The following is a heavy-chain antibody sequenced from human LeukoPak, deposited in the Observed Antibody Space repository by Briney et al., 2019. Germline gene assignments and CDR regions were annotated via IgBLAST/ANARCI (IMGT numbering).Heavy chain of an antibody. CDR2: ISGSGGST. Sequence: GGSLRLSCAASGFTFSSYAMSWVRQAPGKGLEWVSAISGSGGSTYYADSVKGRFTISRDNSKNTLYLQMNSLRAEDTAVYYCARAAIKNYDFWSGYHERHKNYYYMDVWGKGTTVTVSS. CDR1: GFTFSSYA. V-gene: IGHV3-23*01. J-gene: IGHJ6*03. CDR3: ARAAIKNYDFWSGYHERHKNYYYMDV. D-gene: IGHD3-3*01.